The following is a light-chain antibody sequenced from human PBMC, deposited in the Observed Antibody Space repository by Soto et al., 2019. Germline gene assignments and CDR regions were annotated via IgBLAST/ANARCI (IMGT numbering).Light chain of an antibody. V-gene: IGKV3-20*01. Sequence: EIVLTQSPGTLSLSPGERATLSCRASQSISSSYLAWYQQKPGQAPRLLIYGASSRATGIPDRFSGSGSGKDFTITISRLEPEDFSMYYCQQYGTSPPGITFGQGTRLEIK. J-gene: IGKJ5*01. CDR2: GAS. CDR1: QSISSSY. CDR3: QQYGTSPPGIT.